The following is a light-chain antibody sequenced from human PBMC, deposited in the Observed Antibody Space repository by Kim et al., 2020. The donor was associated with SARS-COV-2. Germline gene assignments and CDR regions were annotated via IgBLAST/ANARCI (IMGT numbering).Light chain of an antibody. Sequence: GQIITSSFSASSAVSGSNTIPWYQPLPGAAPKLLIYSNSQRPSGVPDRFSGSKSATSATLAISGLQSEDEADYYCAAWDDSLNRVLFGGGTKVTVL. CDR3: AAWDDSLNRVL. J-gene: IGLJ2*01. CDR1: SAVSGSNT. CDR2: SNS. V-gene: IGLV1-44*01.